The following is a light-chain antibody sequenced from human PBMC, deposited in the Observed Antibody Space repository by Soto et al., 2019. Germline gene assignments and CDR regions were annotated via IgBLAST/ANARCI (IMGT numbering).Light chain of an antibody. J-gene: IGLJ2*01. CDR3: SSYAGSSAI. Sequence: QSALTEPRSVSGSPGQSVTISCTGTSGDVGSANFVSWYQQLPGKAPKVLIYDVAKRPSGVPDRFSGSASGNTASLTISGLQVEDEADYYCSSYAGSSAIFGGGTKLTVL. CDR2: DVA. CDR1: SGDVGSANF. V-gene: IGLV2-11*01.